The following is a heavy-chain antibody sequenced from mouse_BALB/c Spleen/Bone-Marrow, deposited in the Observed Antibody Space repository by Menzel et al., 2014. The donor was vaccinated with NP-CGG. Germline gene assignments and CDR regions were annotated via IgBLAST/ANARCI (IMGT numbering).Heavy chain of an antibody. CDR1: GFTFTDYY. CDR2: IRNKANGYTT. CDR3: ARDRGGLLHDY. D-gene: IGHD1-1*01. J-gene: IGHJ2*01. V-gene: IGHV7-3*02. Sequence: DVQLVESGGGLVQPGGSLRLSCATSGFTFTDYYMSWVRPPPGKALEWLGFIRNKANGYTTEYSASVKGRFTISRDNSQSILYLQMNTLRAEDSATYYCARDRGGLLHDYWGQGTTLTVSS.